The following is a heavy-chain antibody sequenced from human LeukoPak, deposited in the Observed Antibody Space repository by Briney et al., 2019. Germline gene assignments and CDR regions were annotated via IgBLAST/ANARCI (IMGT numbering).Heavy chain of an antibody. J-gene: IGHJ3*02. V-gene: IGHV3-23*01. Sequence: GGSLRLSCAASGFTFSSYAMSWVRQAPGKGLEWVSVISGSGVNTYYADSVKGRFTISRDNSKNTLFLQMNSLRAEDTAVYYCAKGSVPVVAMNAFEIWGQGTMVTVSS. CDR3: AKGSVPVVAMNAFEI. CDR2: ISGSGVNT. CDR1: GFTFSSYA. D-gene: IGHD2-2*01.